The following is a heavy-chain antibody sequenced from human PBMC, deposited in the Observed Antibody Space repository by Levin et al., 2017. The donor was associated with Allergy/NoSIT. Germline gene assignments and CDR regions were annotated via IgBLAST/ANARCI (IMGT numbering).Heavy chain of an antibody. Sequence: GESLKISCVVSGLTFTNYWMNWVGQAPGKGLEWVANIKQDGSEKYYLDSVKGRFTISRDNAKNSLYLQMNSLRVEDTAVYYCATTPIFGVARDSFDIWGQGTMVTVSS. J-gene: IGHJ3*02. CDR1: GLTFTNYW. D-gene: IGHD3-3*01. V-gene: IGHV3-7*01. CDR2: IKQDGSEK. CDR3: ATTPIFGVARDSFDI.